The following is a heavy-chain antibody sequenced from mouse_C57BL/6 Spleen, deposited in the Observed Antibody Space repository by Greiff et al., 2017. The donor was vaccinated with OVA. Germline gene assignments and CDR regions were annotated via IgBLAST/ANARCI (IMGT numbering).Heavy chain of an antibody. CDR3: ARWDDYDGGDYAMDY. V-gene: IGHV1-81*01. J-gene: IGHJ4*01. CDR1: GYTFTSYG. D-gene: IGHD2-4*01. CDR2: IYPRSGNT. Sequence: VQLQQSGAELARPGASVKLSCKASGYTFTSYGISWVKQRTGQGLEWIGAIYPRSGNTYYNEKFKGKATLTADKSSSTAYMELRSLTAEDSAVYFCARWDDYDGGDYAMDYWGQGTSVTVSS.